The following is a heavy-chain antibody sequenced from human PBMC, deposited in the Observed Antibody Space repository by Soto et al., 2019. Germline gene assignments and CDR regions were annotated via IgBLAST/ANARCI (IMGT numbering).Heavy chain of an antibody. V-gene: IGHV6-1*01. J-gene: IGHJ4*02. CDR1: VDSVSRNRPA. Sequence: SRALSLTCAHPVDSVSRNRPASYWIKQSPSRCLEWLGRTYYRFKWSNDYVLSVKSRITINPDTSKNKFSLQLNTITPEDTAVYYCARGPLISSSWYAIFDYWGKGTLVTSPQ. D-gene: IGHD6-13*01. CDR3: ARGPLISSSWYAIFDY. CDR2: TYYRFKWSN.